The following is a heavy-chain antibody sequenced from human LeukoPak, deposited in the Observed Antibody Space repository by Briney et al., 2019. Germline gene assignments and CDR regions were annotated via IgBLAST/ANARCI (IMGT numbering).Heavy chain of an antibody. D-gene: IGHD1-14*01. J-gene: IGHJ4*02. V-gene: IGHV4-34*01. CDR1: GGSFSGYY. Sequence: SETLSLTCAVYGGSFSGYYWSWIRQPPGKGLEWIGEINHSGSTNYNPSLKSRVTISVDTSKDQFSLKLSSVTAADTAVYYCARGRYLPLYFDYWGQGTLVTVSS. CDR3: ARGRYLPLYFDY. CDR2: INHSGST.